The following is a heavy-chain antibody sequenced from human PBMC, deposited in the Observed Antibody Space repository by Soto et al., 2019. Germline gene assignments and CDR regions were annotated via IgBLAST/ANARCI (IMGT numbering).Heavy chain of an antibody. D-gene: IGHD3-10*01. CDR1: GGSISSYY. Sequence: QVQLQESGPGLVKPSETLSLTCTVSGGSISSYYWSWIRQPPGKGLEWIGYIYYSGSTNYNPSLKSRVTISVDTSKNQFSLKLSSVTAADTAVYYCASIYGSGKGRFDYWGQGTLVTVSS. J-gene: IGHJ4*02. V-gene: IGHV4-59*01. CDR2: IYYSGST. CDR3: ASIYGSGKGRFDY.